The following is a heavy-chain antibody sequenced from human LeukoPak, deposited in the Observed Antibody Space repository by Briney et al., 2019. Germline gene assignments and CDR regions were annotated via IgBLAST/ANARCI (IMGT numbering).Heavy chain of an antibody. J-gene: IGHJ4*02. CDR2: INWNGDIT. Sequence: GGSLRLSCAASGFIFDDFGMTWVRQAPGKGLEWVSSINWNGDITPYADSVKGRFTISRDNAKNALYLQMNSLRPEDTALYFCTRDETGIDYWGQGTLVTVSS. D-gene: IGHD1-1*01. V-gene: IGHV3-20*04. CDR3: TRDETGIDY. CDR1: GFIFDDFG.